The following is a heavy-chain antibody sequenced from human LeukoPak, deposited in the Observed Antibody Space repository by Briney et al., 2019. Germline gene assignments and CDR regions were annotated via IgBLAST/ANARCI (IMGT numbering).Heavy chain of an antibody. CDR3: AREANSPTARYWYFDL. CDR2: VYYSGNT. Sequence: SETLSLTCTVSGGSVSSYYWSWMRQSPGKGLEWIGYVYYSGNTNYNPALKSRVTISLDTSDKQFSLKLSSVTAADTAVYYCAREANSPTARYWYFDLWGRGTQVTVSS. V-gene: IGHV4-59*02. D-gene: IGHD2-21*01. CDR1: GGSVSSYY. J-gene: IGHJ2*01.